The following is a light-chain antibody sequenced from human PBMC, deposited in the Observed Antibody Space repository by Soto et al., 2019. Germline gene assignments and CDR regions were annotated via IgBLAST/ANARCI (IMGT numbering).Light chain of an antibody. CDR2: EAS. CDR3: KNMEGARYG. J-gene: IGKJ2*03. Sequence: DIQMTQSPSSLSASVGDRVTITCRASQAISNFVAWYQQKPGKSPTLLISEASALPPGVPSRLIGRGSGTNFILTITSLKLEDLATYIGKNMEGARYGFGQGTKLAVK. V-gene: IGKV1-27*01. CDR1: QAISNF.